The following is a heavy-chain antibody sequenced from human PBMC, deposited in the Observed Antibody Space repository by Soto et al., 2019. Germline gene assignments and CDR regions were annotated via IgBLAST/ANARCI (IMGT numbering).Heavy chain of an antibody. CDR3: AKGHYYDFWSGYHDY. CDR1: GFTFSAYC. J-gene: IGHJ4*02. Sequence: GGSLRLSCAAAGFTFSAYCMSWIRKAPGKGLEWVSYISSSGSSTYYADSVKGRFTISRDNSKNTLYLQMNSLRAEDTAVYYCAKGHYYDFWSGYHDYWGQGTLVTVSS. CDR2: ISSSGSST. V-gene: IGHV3-11*01. D-gene: IGHD3-3*01.